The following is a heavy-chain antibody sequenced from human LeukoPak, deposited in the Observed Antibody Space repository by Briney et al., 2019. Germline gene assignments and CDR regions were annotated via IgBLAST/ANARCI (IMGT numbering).Heavy chain of an antibody. CDR1: GGSFSGYY. J-gene: IGHJ3*02. V-gene: IGHV4-34*01. D-gene: IGHD3-16*02. CDR2: INHSGST. Sequence: PSETLSLTCAVYGGSFSGYYWSWIRQPPGKGLEWIGEINHSGSTNYNPSLKSRVTISVDTSKNQFSLKLSSVTAADTAVYYCAIGYTAIDAFDIWGQGTMVTVSS. CDR3: AIGYTAIDAFDI.